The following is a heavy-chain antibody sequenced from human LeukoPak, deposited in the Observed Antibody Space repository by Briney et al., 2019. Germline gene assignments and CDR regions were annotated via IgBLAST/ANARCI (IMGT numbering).Heavy chain of an antibody. D-gene: IGHD4-23*01. V-gene: IGHV3-48*03. J-gene: IGHJ4*02. CDR2: ISSSGSTI. CDR3: ARDYGGSSPFDY. CDR1: GFTFSSYE. Sequence: PGGSLRLSCAASGFTFSSYEMHWVRQAPGKGLEWVPYISSSGSTIYYADSVKGRLTISRDNAKNSLYLQMNSLRAEDTAVYYCARDYGGSSPFDYWGQGTLVTVSS.